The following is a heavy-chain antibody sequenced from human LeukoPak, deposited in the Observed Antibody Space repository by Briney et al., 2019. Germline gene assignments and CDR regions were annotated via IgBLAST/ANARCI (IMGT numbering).Heavy chain of an antibody. J-gene: IGHJ4*02. Sequence: AESLRLSCAASGVTFSSYARHWIRQAPGKGLEWVVVISYDGSNKYYADSVKARFTISRDNSKNTLYLPMPSLRAEDTAVYCCASSSGPRDIVLVVYGEGHDSWGQGTLVTVS. V-gene: IGHV3-30-3*01. CDR2: ISYDGSNK. CDR1: GVTFSSYA. CDR3: ASSSGPRDIVLVVYGEGHDS. D-gene: IGHD2-8*01.